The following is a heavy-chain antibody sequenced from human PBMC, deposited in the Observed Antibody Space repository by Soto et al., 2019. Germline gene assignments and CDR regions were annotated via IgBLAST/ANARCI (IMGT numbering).Heavy chain of an antibody. CDR1: GFTFSDSA. CDR2: IRHKTYGGTT. CDR3: TNRDNLTGYATFDS. D-gene: IGHD3-9*01. Sequence: GGSLRLSCTGSGFTFSDSAMSWVRQAPGKGLEWVCFIRHKTYGGTTECAASVKGRFTISRDDSKSIAYLQMNSLKTEDTGVYYCTNRDNLTGYATFDSWGKGTLGTVPS. V-gene: IGHV3-49*04. J-gene: IGHJ4*02.